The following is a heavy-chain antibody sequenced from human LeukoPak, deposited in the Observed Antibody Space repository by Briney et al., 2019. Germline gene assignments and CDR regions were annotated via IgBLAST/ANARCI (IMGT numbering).Heavy chain of an antibody. Sequence: SETLSLTCAVYGGSFSGYYWSWIRQPPGKGLEWIGEVNHSGSTNYNPSLKSRVTISVDTSKNHLSLRLSSVTAADTAVYYCARRGYTYGIWGQGTMVTVSS. J-gene: IGHJ3*02. V-gene: IGHV4-34*01. CDR1: GGSFSGYY. D-gene: IGHD5-18*01. CDR2: VNHSGST. CDR3: ARRGYTYGI.